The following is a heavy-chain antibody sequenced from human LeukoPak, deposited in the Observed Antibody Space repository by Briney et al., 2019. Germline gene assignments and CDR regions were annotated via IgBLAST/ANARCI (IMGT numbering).Heavy chain of an antibody. J-gene: IGHJ3*02. CDR1: GFTVSSNY. CDR3: ARLYYYDSSDYYLDAFDI. Sequence: GGSLRLSCAASGFTVSSNYMSWVRQAPGKGLEWVSVIYSGGNTYYADSVKGRFTISRDNSKNTLYLQMNSLRAEDAAVYYCARLYYYDSSDYYLDAFDIWGQGTMVTVSS. D-gene: IGHD3-22*01. CDR2: IYSGGNT. V-gene: IGHV3-66*04.